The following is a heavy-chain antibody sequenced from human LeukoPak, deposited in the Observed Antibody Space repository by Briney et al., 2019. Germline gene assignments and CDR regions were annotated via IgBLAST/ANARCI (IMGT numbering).Heavy chain of an antibody. Sequence: GGSLRLSCAASGFTFSSYEMNWVRQAPGKGLEWVSYISSSDSTIYYADSVKGRFTISRDNAKSSLYLQMNSLRAEDTAVYYCAELGITMIGGVWGKGTTVTISS. CDR2: ISSSDSTI. CDR3: AELGITMIGGV. CDR1: GFTFSSYE. J-gene: IGHJ6*04. D-gene: IGHD3-10*02. V-gene: IGHV3-48*03.